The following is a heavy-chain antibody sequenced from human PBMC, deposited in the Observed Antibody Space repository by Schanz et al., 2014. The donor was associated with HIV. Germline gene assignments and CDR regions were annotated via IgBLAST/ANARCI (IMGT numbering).Heavy chain of an antibody. Sequence: EVQLVESGGGLVQPGRSLRLSCVASGFTFDDYAMHWVRQVPGKGLEWVSGISWNSGSIGYADSVRGRFTISRDNAKNSLYLQMNSLRAEDTALYYCAKDRITGTAPPNYGMDVWGQGTTVTVS. CDR3: AKDRITGTAPPNYGMDV. CDR2: ISWNSGSI. CDR1: GFTFDDYA. D-gene: IGHD1-20*01. J-gene: IGHJ6*02. V-gene: IGHV3-9*01.